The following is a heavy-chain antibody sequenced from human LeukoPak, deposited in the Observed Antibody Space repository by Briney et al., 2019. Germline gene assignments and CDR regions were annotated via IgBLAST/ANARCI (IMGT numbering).Heavy chain of an antibody. V-gene: IGHV4-59*01. CDR3: ARDPSGSYYDY. CDR1: GGSISSNY. CDR2: IFYSGNT. Sequence: PSETLSLTCTVSGGSISSNYWSWIRQPPGKGLEWIGYIFYSGNTNYNPSLKSRVTISLDTSRNQFSLNLTSVTAADTAVYYCARDPSGSYYDYWGQGTLVTVSS. J-gene: IGHJ4*02. D-gene: IGHD1-26*01.